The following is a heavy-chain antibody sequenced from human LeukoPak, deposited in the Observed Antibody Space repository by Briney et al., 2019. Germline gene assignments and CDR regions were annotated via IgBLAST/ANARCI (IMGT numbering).Heavy chain of an antibody. V-gene: IGHV3-74*01. CDR3: ARALGSGWVYFL. J-gene: IGHJ4*02. CDR1: GFTFSSYW. CDR2: INSDGSST. D-gene: IGHD3-10*01. Sequence: PGGSLRLSCAASGFTFSSYWMHWVRQAPGKGLVWVSCINSDGSSTSYADSVKGRFTISRDNAKNTLYLQMNSLRVEDTAVYYCARALGSGWVYFLGGQGTLVTVSP.